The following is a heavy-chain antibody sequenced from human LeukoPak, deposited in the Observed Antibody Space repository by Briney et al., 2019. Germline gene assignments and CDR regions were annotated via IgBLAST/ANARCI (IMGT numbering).Heavy chain of an antibody. CDR1: GGSFSGYY. J-gene: IGHJ6*03. Sequence: SETLSLTCAVYGGSFSGYYWSWIRQPPGKGLEWIGEINHSGSTNYNPSLKSRVTISVDTSKNQFSLKLSSVTAADTAVYYCAREGRGYCSSTSCRAAAYMDVWGKGTTVTVSS. CDR2: INHSGST. V-gene: IGHV4-34*01. CDR3: AREGRGYCSSTSCRAAAYMDV. D-gene: IGHD2-2*01.